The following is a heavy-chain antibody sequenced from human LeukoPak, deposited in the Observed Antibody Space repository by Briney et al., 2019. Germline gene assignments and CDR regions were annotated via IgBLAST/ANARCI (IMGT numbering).Heavy chain of an antibody. J-gene: IGHJ4*02. CDR1: GDSIGSGGYY. CDR3: ARGRLGDNFDY. CDR2: IYHSGSS. D-gene: IGHD1-26*01. Sequence: SQTLYLTCSVSGDSIGSGGYYWSWIRQSPGKGLEWIGHIYHSGSSNYNPSLKSRVVMSVDRSKNQFSLTLASVTAADTAVYYCARGRLGDNFDYWGQGTLVTVSS. V-gene: IGHV4-30-2*06.